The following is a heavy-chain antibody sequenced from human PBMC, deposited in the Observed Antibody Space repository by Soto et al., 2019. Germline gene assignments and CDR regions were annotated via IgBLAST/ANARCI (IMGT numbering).Heavy chain of an antibody. CDR1: GGSISSGDYY. V-gene: IGHV4-30-4*01. Sequence: PSETLSLTCTVSGGSISSGDYYWSWIRQPPGKGLEWIGYIYYSGSTYYNPSLKSRVTISVDTSKNQFSPKLSSVTAADTTVYNCAGLEPDTAMVKYYYYYGMDVWGKGTTVTVSS. D-gene: IGHD5-18*01. CDR2: IYYSGST. J-gene: IGHJ6*04. CDR3: AGLEPDTAMVKYYYYYGMDV.